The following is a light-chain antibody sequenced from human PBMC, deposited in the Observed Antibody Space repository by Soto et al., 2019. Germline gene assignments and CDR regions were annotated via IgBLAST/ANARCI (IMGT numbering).Light chain of an antibody. CDR2: DVS. Sequence: QSALTQPRSVSGSPGQSVTISCAGTSSDVGGYNSVSWYQRHPGKAPKLMIYDVSKRPSGVPDRFSGSKSGNTASLAISGLQAEDEADYYFCSYAGSYTFAVVFGGGTKLTVL. V-gene: IGLV2-11*01. CDR3: CSYAGSYTFAVV. J-gene: IGLJ2*01. CDR1: SSDVGGYNS.